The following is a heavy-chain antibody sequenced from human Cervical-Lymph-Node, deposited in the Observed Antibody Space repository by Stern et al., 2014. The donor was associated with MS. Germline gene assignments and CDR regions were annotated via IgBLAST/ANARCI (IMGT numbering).Heavy chain of an antibody. J-gene: IGHJ6*02. CDR2: ISSSSSSI. Sequence: VQLVESGGGLVRPGGSLRLSCAASGITLSTYGMDLVRPAPGTGLEWVSYISSSSSSIYYTDSMKGRFTISRDNAKNSLYLQMNSLRAEDTAVYYCASGYGYMDVWGQGTTVTVSS. CDR1: GITLSTYG. D-gene: IGHD3-16*01. V-gene: IGHV3-48*01. CDR3: ASGYGYMDV.